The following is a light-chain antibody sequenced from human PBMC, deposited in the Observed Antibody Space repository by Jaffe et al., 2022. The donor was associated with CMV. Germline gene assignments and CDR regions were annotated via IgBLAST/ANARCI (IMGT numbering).Light chain of an antibody. J-gene: IGLJ2*01. Sequence: QAVVTQEPSLTVSPGGTVTLTCGSNTGTVTSSHYPSWFQQKPGQAPRTLIYDTTYKHSWTPARFSGSLLGGKAALTLSSAQPEDEADYYCLLSYSGDVVFGGGTKLTVL. CDR2: DTT. CDR3: LLSYSGDVV. V-gene: IGLV7-46*01. CDR1: TGTVTSSHY.